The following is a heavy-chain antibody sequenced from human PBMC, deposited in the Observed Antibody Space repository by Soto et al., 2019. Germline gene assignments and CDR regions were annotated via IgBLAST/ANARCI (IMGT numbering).Heavy chain of an antibody. CDR2: IYHGGNT. D-gene: IGHD2-2*01. Sequence: SETLSLTCTVSGSSISSGYYWGWIRQPPGKGLEWIGSIYHGGNTHYNPSLKSRVTISVDTSRNQFSLKLTSVTAADTAVYYCARDVEVAPPIQRGVGWFAPWGQGTLVTVSS. CDR3: ARDVEVAPPIQRGVGWFAP. J-gene: IGHJ5*02. CDR1: GSSISSGYY. V-gene: IGHV4-38-2*02.